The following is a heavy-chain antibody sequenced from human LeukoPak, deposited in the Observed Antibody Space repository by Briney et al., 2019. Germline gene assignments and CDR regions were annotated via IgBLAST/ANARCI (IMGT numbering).Heavy chain of an antibody. V-gene: IGHV3-23*01. CDR3: ARDPKYYDILTAYYNSYFDY. Sequence: PGGSLRLSCAASGFAFYTYAMSWVRQGPGKGLEWVSGISGGGDNAYYADSVRGRFTISRDNSKNTLYLQMNSLRAEDTAVYYCARDPKYYDILTAYYNSYFDYWGQGALVTVSS. J-gene: IGHJ4*02. CDR2: ISGGGDNA. D-gene: IGHD3-9*01. CDR1: GFAFYTYA.